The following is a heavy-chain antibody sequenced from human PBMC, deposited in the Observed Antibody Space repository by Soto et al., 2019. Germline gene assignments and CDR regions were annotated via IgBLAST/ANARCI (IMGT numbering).Heavy chain of an antibody. CDR1: GGSISSYY. CDR2: IYYSGST. J-gene: IGHJ6*03. Sequence: SETLSLTCTVSGGSISSYYWSWIRQPPGKGLEWIGYIYYSGSTNYNPSLKSRVTISVDKSKNQFSLKLSSVTAADTAVYYCARGGPLQYYYYYYMDVWAKGPRSPSP. D-gene: IGHD4-4*01. V-gene: IGHV4-59*12. CDR3: ARGGPLQYYYYYYMDV.